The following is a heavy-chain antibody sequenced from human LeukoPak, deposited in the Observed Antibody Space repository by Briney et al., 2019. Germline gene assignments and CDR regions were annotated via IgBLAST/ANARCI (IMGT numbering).Heavy chain of an antibody. CDR1: GFTFSSYA. CDR2: ISYDGSNK. CDR3: ARDVLLGLQIWFGELEGSGFDY. V-gene: IGHV3-30*04. J-gene: IGHJ4*02. D-gene: IGHD3-10*01. Sequence: PGGSLRLSCAASGFTFSSYAMHWVRQAPGKGLEWVAVISYDGSNKYYADSVKGRFTISRDNSKNTLYLQMNSLRAEDTAVYYCARDVLLGLQIWFGELEGSGFDYWGQGTLVTVSS.